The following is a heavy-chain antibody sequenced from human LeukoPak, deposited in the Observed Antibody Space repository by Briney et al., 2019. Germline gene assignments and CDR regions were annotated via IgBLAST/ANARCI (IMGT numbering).Heavy chain of an antibody. V-gene: IGHV3-23*01. CDR1: GFTFSSYA. D-gene: IGHD1-14*01. Sequence: PGGSLRLSCATSGFTFSSYAMSWVRQAPGKGLEWVAGIHADSGRTYHADSVKGRFTIFRDNSKNTLYLQMNSLRAEDTAVYYCAKVSGGGLYYDGMDVWGQGTTVTVSS. CDR3: AKVSGGGLYYDGMDV. CDR2: IHADSGRT. J-gene: IGHJ6*02.